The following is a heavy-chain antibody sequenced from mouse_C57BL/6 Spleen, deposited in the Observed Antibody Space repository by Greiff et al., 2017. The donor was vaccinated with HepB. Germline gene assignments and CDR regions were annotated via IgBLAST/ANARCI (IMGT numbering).Heavy chain of an antibody. CDR1: GYTFTSYW. V-gene: IGHV1-55*01. CDR3: ANRDGYYRAWFAY. J-gene: IGHJ3*01. Sequence: QVQLQQPGAELVKPGASVKMSCKASGYTFTSYWITWVKQRPGQGLEWIGDIYPGSGSTNYNEKFKSKATLTVDTSSSTAYMQLSSLTSEDSAVYYCANRDGYYRAWFAYWGQGTLVTVSA. D-gene: IGHD2-3*01. CDR2: IYPGSGST.